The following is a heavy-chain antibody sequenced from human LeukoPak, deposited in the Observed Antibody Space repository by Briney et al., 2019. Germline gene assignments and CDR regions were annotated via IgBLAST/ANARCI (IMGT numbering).Heavy chain of an antibody. J-gene: IGHJ4*02. CDR3: ARGDAFSGDH. CDR2: IHPEGNEK. Sequence: PGGSLRPSCAVSGFTFSNFWMSWVRQAPGRGLEWVANIHPEGNEKYHVESVKGRFTISRDNAKNSLFLQMNGLRVEDTAVYYCARGDAFSGDHWGQGTLVTVSS. V-gene: IGHV3-7*04. CDR1: GFTFSNFW.